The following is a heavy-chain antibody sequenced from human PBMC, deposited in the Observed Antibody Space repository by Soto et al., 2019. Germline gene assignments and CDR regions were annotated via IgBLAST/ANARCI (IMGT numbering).Heavy chain of an antibody. CDR1: GGSISSYY. V-gene: IGHV4-59*08. Sequence: PSETLSLTCTVSGGSISSYYWNWIRQPPGKGLDWIGYIYYSGSTNYNPSLKSRVTISVDTSKNQFSLKLSSVTAADTAVYYCARHKVVVAATNWFDPWSQGTLVTVSS. CDR2: IYYSGST. CDR3: ARHKVVVAATNWFDP. D-gene: IGHD2-15*01. J-gene: IGHJ5*02.